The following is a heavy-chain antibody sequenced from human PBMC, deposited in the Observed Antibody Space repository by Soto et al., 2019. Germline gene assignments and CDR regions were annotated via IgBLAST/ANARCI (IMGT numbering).Heavy chain of an antibody. CDR1: GCAVSSCS. J-gene: IGHJ6*03. CDR2: IYYSGST. D-gene: IGHD2-2*01. V-gene: IGHV4-59*02. Sequence: ESLSLRYRDTGCAVSSCSWSGIRQPPGKGLEWIGYIYYSGSTNYNPSLKSRVTISVDTSKNQFSLKLTSVTAADTAVYYCARAHPGLPTTMPYYYYFMDLWGKGTTVTVS. CDR3: ARAHPGLPTTMPYYYYFMDL.